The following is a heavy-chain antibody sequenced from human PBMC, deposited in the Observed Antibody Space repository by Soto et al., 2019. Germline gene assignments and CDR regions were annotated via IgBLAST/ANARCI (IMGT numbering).Heavy chain of an antibody. CDR3: TSLYYGH. CDR2: IKSKADGGTT. Sequence: VQLVQSGAEMKKPGSSVNVSCKPSRGTFSSYAISWVRQAPGKGLEWVGRIKSKADGGTTDYAAPVKGRFTISRDESQNTLYLQMNSLKTEDTAVYYCTSLYYGHWGQGTLVTVSS. J-gene: IGHJ4*02. CDR1: RGTFSSYA. V-gene: IGHV3-15*01. D-gene: IGHD4-17*01.